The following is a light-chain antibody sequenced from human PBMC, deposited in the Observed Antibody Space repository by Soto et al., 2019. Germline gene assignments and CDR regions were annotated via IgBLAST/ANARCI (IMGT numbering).Light chain of an antibody. J-gene: IGKJ1*01. CDR3: QQYHHLWS. CDR1: QNIYSN. V-gene: IGKV3-15*01. CDR2: RAS. Sequence: IALTQSPATVSVSPGDRVTLSCWASQNIYSNLGWYQQRPGQPPRLIIYRASARPTGIPARFSGSVSGTELTLTISSLKSEDFATYYCQQYHHLWSFGRGTKVEIK.